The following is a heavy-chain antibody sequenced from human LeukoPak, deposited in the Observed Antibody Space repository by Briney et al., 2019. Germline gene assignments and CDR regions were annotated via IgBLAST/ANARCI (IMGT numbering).Heavy chain of an antibody. D-gene: IGHD3-3*01. CDR3: ARGMIYDFWSGYSDYYYYYMDV. J-gene: IGHJ6*03. CDR2: INPNSGGT. CDR1: GYTFTGYY. Sequence: GASVKVSCKASGYTFTGYYMHWVRQAPGQGLEWMGWINPNSGGTNYAQKFRGRVTMTRDTSISTAYMELSRLRSDDTAVYYCARGMIYDFWSGYSDYYYYYMDVWGKGTTVTVSS. V-gene: IGHV1-2*02.